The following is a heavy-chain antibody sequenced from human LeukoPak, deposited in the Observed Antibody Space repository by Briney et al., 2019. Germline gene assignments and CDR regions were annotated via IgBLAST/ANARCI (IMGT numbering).Heavy chain of an antibody. J-gene: IGHJ6*04. CDR1: GFTLSSYS. D-gene: IGHD3-10*02. Sequence: GGSLRLSCAASGFTLSSYSMNWVRQAPGKGLEWVSSISSSSSYIYYADSVKGRFTISRDNAKNSLYLQMNSLRAEETAVYYCAELGITMIGGVWGKGTTVTISS. CDR3: AELGITMIGGV. V-gene: IGHV3-21*01. CDR2: ISSSSSYI.